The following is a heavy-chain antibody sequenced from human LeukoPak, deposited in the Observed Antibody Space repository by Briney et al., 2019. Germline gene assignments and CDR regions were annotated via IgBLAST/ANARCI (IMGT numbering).Heavy chain of an antibody. Sequence: GGSLRLSCAASGFIFSDYYMTWIRQAPGRGLECVAHIDVRGATILYADSVKGRFTISRDSAKNSLFLQMNSLRVEDTAVYYCAREDNVWNLLYNYYMDVWGKGTTVTVS. D-gene: IGHD1-1*01. CDR1: GFIFSDYY. CDR2: IDVRGATI. CDR3: AREDNVWNLLYNYYMDV. V-gene: IGHV3-11*01. J-gene: IGHJ6*03.